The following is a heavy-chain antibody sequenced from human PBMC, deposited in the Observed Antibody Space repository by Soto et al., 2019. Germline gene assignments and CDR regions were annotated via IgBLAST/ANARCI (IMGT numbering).Heavy chain of an antibody. D-gene: IGHD4-17*01. CDR2: IIPILGIA. CDR3: ARDQGTVTTAYGVDV. CDR1: GGTFSSHS. V-gene: IGHV1-69*08. Sequence: QVQLVQSAAEVKKPGSSVKVSCKASGGTFSSHSISWVRQAPGQGLEWMGRIIPILGIATYAQKFRGRVTITADKSTSTAYMERSSLRSEDTAVYYCARDQGTVTTAYGVDVWGQGTTVTVSS. J-gene: IGHJ6*02.